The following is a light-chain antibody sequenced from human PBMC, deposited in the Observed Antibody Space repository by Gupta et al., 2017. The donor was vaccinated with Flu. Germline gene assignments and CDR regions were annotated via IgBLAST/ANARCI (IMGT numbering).Light chain of an antibody. CDR1: SSNIGSYT. V-gene: IGLV1-44*01. CDR2: NNH. J-gene: IGLJ3*02. Sequence: QSVLTQPPSASWTPGQMVPISCSGGSSNIGSYTVNWYQRLPGTAPRLLMYNNHERPSGVPDRFSGSKSGTSASLAISGLQSEDEADYYCAAWDDSLNGPVFGGGTKLTVL. CDR3: AAWDDSLNGPV.